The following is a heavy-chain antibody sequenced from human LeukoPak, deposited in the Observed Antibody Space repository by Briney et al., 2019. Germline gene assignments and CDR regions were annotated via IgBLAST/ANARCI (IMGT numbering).Heavy chain of an antibody. CDR1: GFTFDDYA. CDR2: ISWNSGTI. D-gene: IGHD5-18*01. V-gene: IGHV3-9*01. Sequence: GGSLRLSCAASGFTFDDYAMHWVRQAPGKGLEWVSGISWNSGTIGYADSVKGRFTISRDNAKNSLFLQMNSLRVEDTALYYCAKGMRMWIQLPFDSWGQGTLVTVSS. CDR3: AKGMRMWIQLPFDS. J-gene: IGHJ4*02.